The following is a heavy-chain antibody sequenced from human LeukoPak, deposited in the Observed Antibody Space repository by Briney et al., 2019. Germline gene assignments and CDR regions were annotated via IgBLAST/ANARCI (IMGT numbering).Heavy chain of an antibody. J-gene: IGHJ4*02. Sequence: SETLSLTCAVHGGPFSGYSWNWIRQPPGMGLEWIGEVNHSGSTDYNPSLKSRVTISVDTSKNQFSLKLSSVTAADTSVYYCARGGYSGYRSRFDYWGQGTLVTVSS. CDR2: VNHSGST. CDR1: GGPFSGYS. V-gene: IGHV4-34*01. D-gene: IGHD5-12*01. CDR3: ARGGYSGYRSRFDY.